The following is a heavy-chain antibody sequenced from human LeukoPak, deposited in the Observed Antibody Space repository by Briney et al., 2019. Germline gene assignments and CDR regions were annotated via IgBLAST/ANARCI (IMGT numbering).Heavy chain of an antibody. D-gene: IGHD3-22*01. CDR2: IYPGDSDT. V-gene: IGHV5-51*01. CDR3: ARYKLGDTYYYDNSGYNWFDP. CDR1: GYSFTSYW. Sequence: GESLKISCKGSGYSFTSYWIGWVRQMPGKGLEWMRIIYPGDSDTRYSPSFQGQVTISADKSISTAYLQWSSLKASDTAMYYCARYKLGDTYYYDNSGYNWFDPWGQGTLVTVSS. J-gene: IGHJ5*02.